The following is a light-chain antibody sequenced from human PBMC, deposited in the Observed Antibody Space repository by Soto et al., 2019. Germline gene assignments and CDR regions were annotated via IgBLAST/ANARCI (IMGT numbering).Light chain of an antibody. J-gene: IGKJ2*01. Sequence: DIQMTQSPSTLSVSVGDRVTITCRASQSISSCLAWYQQKPGKAPKVLIYKASSLESGVPSRFSGSGSGTVFTLTISRLQPDDFASYYCQQYNSYSGTFGQGTKVEIK. V-gene: IGKV1-5*03. CDR3: QQYNSYSGT. CDR2: KAS. CDR1: QSISSC.